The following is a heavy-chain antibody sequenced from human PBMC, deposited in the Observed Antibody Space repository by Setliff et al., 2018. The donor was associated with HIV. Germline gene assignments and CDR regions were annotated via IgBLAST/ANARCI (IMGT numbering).Heavy chain of an antibody. Sequence: PSETLSLTCTASGGSISSFYWTWIRQPPGKGLEWIGYIYYSGSTNYYPSLKSRVTISIDTYKNQFSLKLSSVIAADTAVYYCARHAAGPDGPFDYWGQGTLVTVSS. CDR3: ARHAAGPDGPFDY. V-gene: IGHV4-59*08. D-gene: IGHD3-10*01. CDR1: GGSISSFY. J-gene: IGHJ4*02. CDR2: IYYSGST.